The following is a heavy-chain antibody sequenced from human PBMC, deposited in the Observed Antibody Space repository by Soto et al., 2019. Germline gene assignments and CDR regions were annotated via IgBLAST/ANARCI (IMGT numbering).Heavy chain of an antibody. J-gene: IGHJ4*02. Sequence: SETLSLTCSVSGGSIISNNYYWGWIRQPPGKGPEWIGNIFYTGTTYYSPSLRGRITISVDTSKNQFSLRLSSVTATDTAMYYCASGYYDRIGFYFDSWGQGTLVTVSS. CDR2: IFYTGTT. CDR3: ASGYYDRIGFYFDS. V-gene: IGHV4-39*01. D-gene: IGHD3-22*01. CDR1: GGSIISNNYY.